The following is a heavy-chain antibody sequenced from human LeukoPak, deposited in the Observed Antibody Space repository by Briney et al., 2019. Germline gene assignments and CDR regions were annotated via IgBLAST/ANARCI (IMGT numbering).Heavy chain of an antibody. V-gene: IGHV7-4-1*02. D-gene: IGHD5-18*01. CDR2: INTNTGNP. CDR1: GYPFTSHA. CDR3: ARGPTPHPGGYSYGYGDY. J-gene: IGHJ4*02. Sequence: GASVKVSCKASGYPFTSHAMNWVRQAPGQGLEWMGWINTNTGNPTYAQGFTGRFVFSLDTSVSTAYLQISSPKAEDTAVYYCARGPTPHPGGYSYGYGDYWGQGTLVTVSS.